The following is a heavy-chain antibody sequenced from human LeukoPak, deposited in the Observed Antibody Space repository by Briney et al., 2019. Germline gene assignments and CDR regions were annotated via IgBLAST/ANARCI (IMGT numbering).Heavy chain of an antibody. CDR3: ARRYCSGGSCYSSFDP. CDR1: GYSFTSYW. V-gene: IGHV5-51*01. Sequence: GESLKISCKGSGYSFTSYWIGWVRQMPGKGLEWMGIIYPGDSDTRYSPSIQGQVTISADKSISTAYLQWSSLKASDTAMYYCARRYCSGGSCYSSFDPWGQGTLVTVSS. CDR2: IYPGDSDT. D-gene: IGHD2-15*01. J-gene: IGHJ5*02.